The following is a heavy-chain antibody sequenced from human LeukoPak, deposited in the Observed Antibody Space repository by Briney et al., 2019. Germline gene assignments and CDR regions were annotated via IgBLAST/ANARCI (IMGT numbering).Heavy chain of an antibody. CDR1: GFTFGDHA. CDR3: ARGPIQLWIHNAMDV. D-gene: IGHD5-18*01. Sequence: GRSLRLSCRGYGFTFGDHAMSWVRQAPGQGLEWVGFIRSKAYRGTTEYAASVKGRFTISTDDSTSIAYLQMNSLRIEDTAVYYCARGPIQLWIHNAMDVWGQGTTVTVSS. V-gene: IGHV3-49*04. CDR2: IRSKAYRGTT. J-gene: IGHJ6*02.